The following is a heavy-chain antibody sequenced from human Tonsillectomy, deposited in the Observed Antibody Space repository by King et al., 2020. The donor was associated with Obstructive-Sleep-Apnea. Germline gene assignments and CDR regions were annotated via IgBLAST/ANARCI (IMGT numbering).Heavy chain of an antibody. CDR2: IYYSGST. Sequence: VQLQESGPGLVKPSETLSLTCTVSGGSISSYYWSWIRQPPGKGLEWIGYIYYSGSTTYNPSLKRRGTISVDTSKNQFSLKLSSVTAADTAVYYCARTASPSATGDYYFDYWGQGTLVTVSS. V-gene: IGHV4-59*08. J-gene: IGHJ4*02. CDR3: ARTASPSATGDYYFDY. CDR1: GGSISSYY. D-gene: IGHD3-10*01.